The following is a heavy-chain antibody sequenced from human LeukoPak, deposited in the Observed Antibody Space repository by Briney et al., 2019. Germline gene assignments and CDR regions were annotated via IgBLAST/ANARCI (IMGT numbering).Heavy chain of an antibody. CDR2: VDPEDGGT. CDR1: VYTFSDYY. V-gene: IGHV1-69-2*01. CDR3: GRTAMSPIFDY. J-gene: IGHJ4*02. Sequence: ASVTVSFTASVYTFSDYYIHWVQQAPGKGLEWVGRVDPEDGGTIYAVKFQGRVTITADTSRDTAYMELSGLRSEDTALYYCGRTAMSPIFDYWGQGTLVTVSS. D-gene: IGHD2-21*02.